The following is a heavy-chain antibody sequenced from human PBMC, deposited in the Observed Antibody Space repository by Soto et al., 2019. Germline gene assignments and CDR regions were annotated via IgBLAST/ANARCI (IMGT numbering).Heavy chain of an antibody. CDR3: ARDYDSSSWYGVSSYYYYGMDV. V-gene: IGHV3-7*01. CDR1: GFTFSSYW. CDR2: IKQDGSEK. J-gene: IGHJ6*02. D-gene: IGHD6-13*01. Sequence: PGGSLRLSCAASGFTFSSYWMSWVRQAPGKGLEWVANIKQDGSEKYYVDSVKGRFTISRDNAKNSMYLQMNSLRAEDMAVYYCARDYDSSSWYGVSSYYYYGMDVWGQGTTVTVSS.